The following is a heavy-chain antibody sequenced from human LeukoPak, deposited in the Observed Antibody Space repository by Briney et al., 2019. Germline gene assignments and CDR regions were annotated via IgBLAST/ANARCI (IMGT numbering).Heavy chain of an antibody. V-gene: IGHV1-46*01. CDR2: INPSGGST. Sequence: ASVKVSCKASGYTFTAYYVHWVRQAPGQGLEWMGIINPSGGSTSYAQKFQGRVTMTRDMSTSTVYMELSSLRSEDTAVYYCARDLSYYDSSAYFDYWGQGTLVTVSS. D-gene: IGHD3-22*01. J-gene: IGHJ4*02. CDR3: ARDLSYYDSSAYFDY. CDR1: GYTFTAYY.